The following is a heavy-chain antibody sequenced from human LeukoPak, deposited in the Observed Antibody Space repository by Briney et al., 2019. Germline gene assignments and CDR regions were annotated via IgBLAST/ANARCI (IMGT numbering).Heavy chain of an antibody. Sequence: GGSLRLSCAASGFTFGTSWMSWVRQAPGKGLEWVASINQGGSATYYAESVKGRFTISRDNAMKSCFLQMNSLIAEDTAVYYCARLMGDRTIYNYWGQGTLVTVSS. V-gene: IGHV3-7*01. J-gene: IGHJ4*02. CDR2: INQGGSAT. CDR1: GFTFGTSW. D-gene: IGHD1-26*01. CDR3: ARLMGDRTIYNY.